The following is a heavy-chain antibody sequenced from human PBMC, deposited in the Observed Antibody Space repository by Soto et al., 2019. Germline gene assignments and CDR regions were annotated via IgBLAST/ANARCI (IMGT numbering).Heavy chain of an antibody. V-gene: IGHV5-10-1*01. D-gene: IGHD3-10*01. CDR1: GYRFTSYW. CDR2: IDPSDSYT. Sequence: VESLSISRKAPGYRFTSYWISWVPQMPGKGPEGMGSIDPSDSYTNYSPSFQGHVTISADKSISTAYLQWSSLKASETAMYYCARLYYYGSGSYYNGGYYHYGMDVWGQGTTVTVSS. CDR3: ARLYYYGSGSYYNGGYYHYGMDV. J-gene: IGHJ6*01.